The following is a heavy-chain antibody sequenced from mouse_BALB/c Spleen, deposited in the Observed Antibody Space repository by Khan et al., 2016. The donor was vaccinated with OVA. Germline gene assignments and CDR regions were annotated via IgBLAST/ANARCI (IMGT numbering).Heavy chain of an antibody. CDR2: ISYSGST. CDR1: GYSITSDYA. Sequence: EVQLQESGPGLVKPSQSLSLTCTVTGYSITSDYAWNWIRHFPGNKLEWMGYISYSGSTSYNPFLKSRISITRDTSKNQFFLKLNSVTTDDTATYYCARQRYDYYYAMDYWGQGTSVTVSS. CDR3: ARQRYDYYYAMDY. V-gene: IGHV3-2*02. D-gene: IGHD2-4*01. J-gene: IGHJ4*01.